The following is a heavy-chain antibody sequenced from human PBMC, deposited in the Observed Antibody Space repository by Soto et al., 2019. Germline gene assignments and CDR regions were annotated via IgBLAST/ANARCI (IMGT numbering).Heavy chain of an antibody. CDR2: MDQDGSER. J-gene: IGHJ4*02. D-gene: IGHD3-16*01. Sequence: EVQLVESGGGLVQPGGSLRLSCAASGFTFSTYWMTWVRQPPGKGLEWVANMDQDGSERSYVDSVRGRFTVSRDNAKNSLYLQMNSLRAEDTAVYYCVCGGNFFIYWGQGTLVTVSP. CDR1: GFTFSTYW. CDR3: VCGGNFFIY. V-gene: IGHV3-7*01.